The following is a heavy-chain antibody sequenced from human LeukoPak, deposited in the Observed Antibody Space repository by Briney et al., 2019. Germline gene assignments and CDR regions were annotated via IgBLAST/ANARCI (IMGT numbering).Heavy chain of an antibody. D-gene: IGHD2-15*01. V-gene: IGHV3-30*03. CDR2: ISYDGSNK. J-gene: IGHJ4*02. CDR3: ARAGGMVYFDY. Sequence: GGSLRLSCAASGFTFSSYGMHWVRQAPGKGLEWVAVISYDGSNKYYADSVKGRFTISRDNSKNTLYLQMNSLRAEDTAVYYCARAGGMVYFDYWGQGTLSPSPQ. CDR1: GFTFSSYG.